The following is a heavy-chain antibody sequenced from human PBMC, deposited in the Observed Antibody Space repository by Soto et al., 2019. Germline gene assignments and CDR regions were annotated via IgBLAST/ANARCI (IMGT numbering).Heavy chain of an antibody. CDR1: GYTFNTYG. D-gene: IGHD2-15*01. Sequence: QVHLVQSGAEVKKPGASVKVSCKASGYTFNTYGISWVRQAPGQGLEWMGWINAYNGNTNYAQKLQGRITMTTDTSTTTAYMELRSLRSDDTAVYYCARDPLCSGDNCYHPDWDYWGQGTLVTVSS. J-gene: IGHJ4*02. V-gene: IGHV1-18*01. CDR2: INAYNGNT. CDR3: ARDPLCSGDNCYHPDWDY.